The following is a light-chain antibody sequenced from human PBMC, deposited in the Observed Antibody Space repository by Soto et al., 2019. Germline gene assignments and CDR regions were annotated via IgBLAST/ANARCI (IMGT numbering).Light chain of an antibody. CDR3: SSYARTVL. V-gene: IGLV2-23*01. Sequence: QPALTQPASVSGSPGQSITISCTGTRSDVGSYYLVSWYQQHPGNAPKRIIYEGSKRPSGISNRFSGSKSGNTASLTISGLQAEDEAEYFCSSYARTVLFGGGTKLTVL. CDR1: RSDVGSYYL. CDR2: EGS. J-gene: IGLJ3*02.